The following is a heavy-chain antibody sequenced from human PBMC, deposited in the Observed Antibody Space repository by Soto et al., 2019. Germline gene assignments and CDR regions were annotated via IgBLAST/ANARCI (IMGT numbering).Heavy chain of an antibody. CDR2: ISGSGGST. Sequence: PGGSLRLSCAASGFTFSSYAMSWVRQAPGKGLEWVSAISGSGGSTYYADSVKGRFTISRDNSKNTLYLQMNSLRAEDTAVYYCVKDLQYYYDSSGYYFGPFDYWGQGTLVTVSS. J-gene: IGHJ4*02. CDR1: GFTFSSYA. V-gene: IGHV3-23*01. CDR3: VKDLQYYYDSSGYYFGPFDY. D-gene: IGHD3-22*01.